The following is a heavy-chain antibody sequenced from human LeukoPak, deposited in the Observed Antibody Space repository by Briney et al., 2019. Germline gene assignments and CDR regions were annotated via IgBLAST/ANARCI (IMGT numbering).Heavy chain of an antibody. Sequence: GGPLRLSCAASGFTFSSYAMNWVRQAPGKGLEWVSVIRSSGSGGSTYYADSVKGRFTISRDNSKNTLYLQMNNLRAEDTAVYYCARFYGSGSNNWFDPWGQGTLVTVSS. CDR3: ARFYGSGSNNWFDP. CDR1: GFTFSSYA. V-gene: IGHV3-23*01. D-gene: IGHD3-10*01. J-gene: IGHJ5*02. CDR2: IRSSGSGGST.